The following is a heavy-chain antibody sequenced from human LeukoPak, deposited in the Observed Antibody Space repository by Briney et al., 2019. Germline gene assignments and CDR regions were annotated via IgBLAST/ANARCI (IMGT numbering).Heavy chain of an antibody. V-gene: IGHV4-59*01. Sequence: PSETLSLTCTVSGGSISSYYWGWIRQPPGKGLEWIGYIYYSGSTNYNPSLKSRVTISVDTSKNQFSLKLSSVTAADTAVYYCARYPLERLPYYYLDLWGGETTVTVSS. D-gene: IGHD1-1*01. CDR1: GGSISSYY. CDR3: ARYPLERLPYYYLDL. CDR2: IYYSGST. J-gene: IGHJ6*03.